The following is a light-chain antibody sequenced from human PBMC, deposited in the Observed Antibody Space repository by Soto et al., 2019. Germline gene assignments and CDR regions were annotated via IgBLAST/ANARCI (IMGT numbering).Light chain of an antibody. CDR1: SGVPTSDNY. CDR2: STT. V-gene: IGLV7-43*01. CDR3: LLYYGGAHVI. Sequence: QAVVTQQPSLTVSPGGTVTLTGASSSGVPTSDNYPHWFQQKPGQAPRALIYSTTFKHSWTPARFSGSLLGGKAALTLSGVQPEDEAEYYCLLYYGGAHVIFGGGTKVTVL. J-gene: IGLJ2*01.